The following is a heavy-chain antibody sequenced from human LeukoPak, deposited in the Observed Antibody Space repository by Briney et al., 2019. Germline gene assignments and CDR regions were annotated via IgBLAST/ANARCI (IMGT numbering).Heavy chain of an antibody. CDR3: ARGDGNGWANYFDN. CDR1: GDSISSGGYY. CDR2: IYYTGST. Sequence: SQTLSLTCTVSGDSISSGGYYWNWIRQHPGKGLEWIGYIYYTGSTDYNPSLKSRVTMSVDTSKNQFSLNLSSVSAADTAVCYCARGDGNGWANYFDNWGQGTLVTVSS. J-gene: IGHJ4*02. V-gene: IGHV4-31*03. D-gene: IGHD6-19*01.